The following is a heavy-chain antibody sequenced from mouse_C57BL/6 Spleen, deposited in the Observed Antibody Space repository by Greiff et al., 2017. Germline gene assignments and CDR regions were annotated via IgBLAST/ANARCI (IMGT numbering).Heavy chain of an antibody. CDR2: LDSNCGGP. Sequence: QVQLQQPGAEFVQPGASVQLSCKASGYTFTSYWMSLVKQSPGRGLAWIGRLDSNCGGPKYNEKFKSKATLTVDKPSSTAYMQLSSLTSEDSAVYYCARGGYDKGFAYWGQGTLVTVSA. D-gene: IGHD2-3*01. CDR1: GYTFTSYW. V-gene: IGHV1-72*01. J-gene: IGHJ3*01. CDR3: ARGGYDKGFAY.